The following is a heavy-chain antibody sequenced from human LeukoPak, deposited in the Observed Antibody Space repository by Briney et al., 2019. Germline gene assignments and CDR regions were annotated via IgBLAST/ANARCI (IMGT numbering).Heavy chain of an antibody. CDR2: ISNNGGYT. CDR3: AKQLGYCSDGSCYFPY. J-gene: IGHJ4*02. CDR1: GFFFNSYW. V-gene: IGHV3-23*01. Sequence: PGGSLRLSCATSGFFFNSYWMTWVRQAPGKGLEWVSAISNNGGYTYYADSVQGRFTISRDNSKSTLCLQMNSLRAEDTAVYYCAKQLGYCSDGSCYFPYWGQGTLVTVSS. D-gene: IGHD2-15*01.